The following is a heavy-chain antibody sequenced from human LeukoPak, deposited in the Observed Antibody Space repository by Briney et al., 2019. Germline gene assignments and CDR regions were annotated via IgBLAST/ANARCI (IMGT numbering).Heavy chain of an antibody. CDR3: ATVRVGGSYSGYFDY. CDR1: GGTFSSYA. V-gene: IGHV1-24*01. J-gene: IGHJ4*02. D-gene: IGHD1-26*01. Sequence: ASVKVSCKASGGTFSSYAISWVRQAPGKGLEWMGGFDPEDGETIYAQKFQGRVTMTEDTSTDTAYMELSSLRSEDTAVYYCATVRVGGSYSGYFDYWGQGTLVTVSS. CDR2: FDPEDGET.